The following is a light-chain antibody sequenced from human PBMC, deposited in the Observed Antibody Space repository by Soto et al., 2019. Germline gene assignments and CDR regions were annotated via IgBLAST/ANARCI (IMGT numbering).Light chain of an antibody. Sequence: EIVLTQSPGTLSLSPGERATLSCRASKSMRSSCLVWYQQKPGQAHRLLIYGASSRATGIPDRFSGSGSGTDFALTISRLEAEDLAVYYCQQVGSSPWTFGQGTKVEVK. CDR3: QQVGSSPWT. CDR2: GAS. J-gene: IGKJ1*01. V-gene: IGKV3-20*01. CDR1: KSMRSSC.